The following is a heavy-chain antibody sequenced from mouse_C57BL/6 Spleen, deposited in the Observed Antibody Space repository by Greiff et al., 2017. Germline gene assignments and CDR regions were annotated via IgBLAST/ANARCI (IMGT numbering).Heavy chain of an antibody. V-gene: IGHV5-2*01. CDR2: INSDGGST. Sequence: EVKLVESGGGLVQPGESLKLSCESNEYEFPSPDMSWVRKTPEKRLELVAAINSDGGSTYYPDTMERRFIISRDNTKTTLYLQMISLRSEDTALYYCARKLIQAMDYWGQGTSVTVSS. CDR1: EYEFPSPD. CDR3: ARKLIQAMDY. J-gene: IGHJ4*01.